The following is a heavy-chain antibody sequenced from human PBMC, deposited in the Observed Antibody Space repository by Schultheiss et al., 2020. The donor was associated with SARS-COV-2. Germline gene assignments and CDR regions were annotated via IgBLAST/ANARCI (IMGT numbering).Heavy chain of an antibody. V-gene: IGHV3-13*01. Sequence: GGSLRLSCAASGFTFSSYDMHWVRQATGKGLEWVSAIGTAGDTYYPGSVKGRFTISRDNSKNTLYLQMNSLRAEDTAVYYCARDRELPPYYYYYGMDVWGQGTTVTVSS. J-gene: IGHJ6*02. CDR3: ARDRELPPYYYYYGMDV. CDR1: GFTFSSYD. CDR2: IGTAGDT. D-gene: IGHD1-7*01.